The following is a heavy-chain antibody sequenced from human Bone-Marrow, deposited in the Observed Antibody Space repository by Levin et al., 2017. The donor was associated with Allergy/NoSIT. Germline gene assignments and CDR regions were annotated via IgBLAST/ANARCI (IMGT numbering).Heavy chain of an antibody. J-gene: IGHJ4*02. CDR2: IYYSGRT. CDR3: ARGPGVSGLDY. V-gene: IGHV4-39*01. Sequence: SQTLSLTCTVSDGSIRTNSYYWAWIRQPPGKGLEWIGTIYYSGRTYYNPSLQSRLTISMDTSKKQFSLNMISATAADTAVYFCARGPGVSGLDYWGQGILVTVSS. D-gene: IGHD3-10*01. CDR1: DGSIRTNSYY.